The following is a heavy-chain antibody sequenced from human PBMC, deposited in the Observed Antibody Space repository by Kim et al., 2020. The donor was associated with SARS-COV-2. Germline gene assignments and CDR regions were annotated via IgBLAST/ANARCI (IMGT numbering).Heavy chain of an antibody. V-gene: IGHV3-21*01. CDR3: ARVSGSYHDCYYGMDV. CDR2: ISSSSYI. CDR1: GFTFSSYS. D-gene: IGHD1-26*01. Sequence: GGSLRLSCAASGFTFSSYSMNWVRQAPGKGLEWVSSISSSSYIYYADSVKGRFTISRDNAKNSLYLQMNSLRAEDTAVYYCARVSGSYHDCYYGMDVWGQATTVTPSS. J-gene: IGHJ6*02.